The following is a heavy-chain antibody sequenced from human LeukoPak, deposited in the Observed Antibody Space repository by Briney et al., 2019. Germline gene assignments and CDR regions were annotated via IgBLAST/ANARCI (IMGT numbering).Heavy chain of an antibody. J-gene: IGHJ4*02. D-gene: IGHD6-19*01. CDR1: GFTFSSYS. Sequence: GGSLRLSCAASGFTFSSYSMNWVCQAPGKGLEWVSSISSSSSYIYYADSVKGRFTISRDNAKNSLYLQMNSLRAEDTAVYYCARMGLGWSPSGYWGQGTLVTVSS. CDR3: ARMGLGWSPSGY. CDR2: ISSSSSYI. V-gene: IGHV3-21*01.